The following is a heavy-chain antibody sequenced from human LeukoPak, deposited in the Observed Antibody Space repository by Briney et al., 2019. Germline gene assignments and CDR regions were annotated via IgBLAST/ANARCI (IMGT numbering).Heavy chain of an antibody. V-gene: IGHV1-2*02. J-gene: IGHJ3*02. CDR2: XNPNSGGT. CDR3: ARGGPTXXXXXDAXDI. Sequence: ASVKVSCKASGYTFTGYYMHWVRQAPGQGLEWMGXXNPNSGGTNYAXKFQGRVTMTRDTSISTAYMELSRLRSDDTAVYYCARGGPTXXXXXDAXDIWGQGTMVTVSS. CDR1: GYTFTGYY.